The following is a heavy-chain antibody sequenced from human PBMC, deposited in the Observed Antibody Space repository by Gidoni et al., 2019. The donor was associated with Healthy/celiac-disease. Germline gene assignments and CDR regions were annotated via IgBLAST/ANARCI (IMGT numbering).Heavy chain of an antibody. CDR1: GFSLSTSGVG. D-gene: IGHD2-2*01. CDR2: IYWDDDK. CDR3: AHSRGYCSSTSCYSYGMDV. V-gene: IGHV2-5*02. J-gene: IGHJ6*02. Sequence: QITLKESGPTLVKPTQTLTLTCTFSGFSLSTSGVGVGWIRQPPGKALEWLALIYWDDDKRYSPSLKSRLTIPKDTSKNQVVLTMTNMDPVDTATYYCAHSRGYCSSTSCYSYGMDVWGQGTTVTVSS.